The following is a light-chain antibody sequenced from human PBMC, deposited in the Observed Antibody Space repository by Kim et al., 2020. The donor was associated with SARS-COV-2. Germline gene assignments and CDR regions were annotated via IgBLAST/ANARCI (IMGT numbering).Light chain of an antibody. CDR1: QSVSSSY. CDR3: QQYGSPPWT. Sequence: EIVLTQSPGTLSLSPGERATLSCRASQSVSSSYLAWYQQKPGQAPRLLIYGASSRATGIPDRFSGSGSGTDFTLTISRLEPEDFAVYYCQQYGSPPWTFGQRTKVEIK. CDR2: GAS. V-gene: IGKV3-20*01. J-gene: IGKJ1*01.